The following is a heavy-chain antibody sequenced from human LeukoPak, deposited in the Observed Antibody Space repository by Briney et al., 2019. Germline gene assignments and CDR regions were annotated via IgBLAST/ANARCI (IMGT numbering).Heavy chain of an antibody. D-gene: IGHD3-9*01. J-gene: IGHJ5*02. V-gene: IGHV4-4*07. CDR1: GGSISSYY. Sequence: SETLSLTCTVSGGSISSYYWSWIRQPAGKGLEWIGRIYTSGSTNYNPSLKSRVTMSVDTSKNQFSLKLSSVTAADTAVYYCARHDLLTGYFLPSNWFDPWGQGTLVTVSS. CDR3: ARHDLLTGYFLPSNWFDP. CDR2: IYTSGST.